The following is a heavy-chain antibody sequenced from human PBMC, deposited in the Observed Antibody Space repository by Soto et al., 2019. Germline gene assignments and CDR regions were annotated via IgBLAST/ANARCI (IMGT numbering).Heavy chain of an antibody. J-gene: IGHJ4*02. CDR3: ATNPYDLWSGYEDY. CDR2: ISSSSSYI. CDR1: GFTFSSYS. V-gene: IGHV3-21*01. Sequence: EVQLVESGGGLVKPGGSLRLSCAASGFTFSSYSMNWVRQAPGKGLEWVSSISSSSSYIYYADSVKGRFTISRDNAKNSLYLQMNSLRAEDTAVYYCATNPYDLWSGYEDYWGQGTLVTVSS. D-gene: IGHD3-3*01.